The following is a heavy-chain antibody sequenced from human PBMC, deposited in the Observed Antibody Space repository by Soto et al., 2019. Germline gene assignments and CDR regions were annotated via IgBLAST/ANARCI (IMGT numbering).Heavy chain of an antibody. CDR2: ISYDGSNK. CDR1: GFTFSNHG. D-gene: IGHD3-22*01. CDR3: AKDISGYSPLDY. J-gene: IGHJ4*02. V-gene: IGHV3-30*18. Sequence: QVQLVESGGGVVQPGRSLRLSCAASGFTFSNHGMHWVHQAPGKGLEWVAVISYDGSNKYYADSVKGRFTISRDNSKNTLYLQMNSLRAEDTAVYHCAKDISGYSPLDYWGQGTLVTVSS.